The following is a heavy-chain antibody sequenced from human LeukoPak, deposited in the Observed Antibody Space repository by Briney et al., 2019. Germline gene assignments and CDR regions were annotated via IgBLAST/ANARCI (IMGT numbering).Heavy chain of an antibody. Sequence: GGSLRLSCAASGFTFSDYYMSWIRQAPGKGLEWVSYISSSGSTIYYADSVKGRFTISRDNSKNTLYLQMNSLRAEDTAVYYCAKELGKYYFDYWGQGTLVTVSS. CDR1: GFTFSDYY. CDR2: ISSSGSTI. D-gene: IGHD7-27*01. J-gene: IGHJ4*02. CDR3: AKELGKYYFDY. V-gene: IGHV3-11*04.